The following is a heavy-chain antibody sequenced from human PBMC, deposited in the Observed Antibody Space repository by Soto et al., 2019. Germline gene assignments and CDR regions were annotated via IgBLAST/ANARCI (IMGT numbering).Heavy chain of an antibody. CDR3: ARADYGRNWFDP. Sequence: SETLSLTCTVSGGSISSYYWSWIRQPPGKGLEWIGYIYYSGSTNYSPSLKSRVTISVDTSKNQFSLKLRSVTAADTAVYYCARADYGRNWFDPWGQGSLVTVSS. CDR2: IYYSGST. CDR1: GGSISSYY. J-gene: IGHJ5*02. V-gene: IGHV4-59*01. D-gene: IGHD4-17*01.